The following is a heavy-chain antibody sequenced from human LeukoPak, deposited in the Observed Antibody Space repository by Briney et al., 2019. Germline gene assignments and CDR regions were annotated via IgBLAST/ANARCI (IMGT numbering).Heavy chain of an antibody. D-gene: IGHD6-19*01. V-gene: IGHV3-15*01. CDR3: TTQYSSGWYVAFDI. CDR2: IKSKTDGGTT. J-gene: IGHJ3*02. CDR1: GFTFRNAL. Sequence: GGSLRLSCVASGFTFRNALMSGVRQAPGKGLDWVGRIKSKTDGGTTDYAAPVKGRFTISRDDSKNTLYLQMNCMKTEDTAVFYCTTQYSSGWYVAFDIWGQGRMVTVSS.